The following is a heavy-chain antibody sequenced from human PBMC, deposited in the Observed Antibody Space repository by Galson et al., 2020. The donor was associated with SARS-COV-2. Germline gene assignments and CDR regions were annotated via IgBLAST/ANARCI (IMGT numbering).Heavy chain of an antibody. CDR3: ARDRENWNNDGYYYYYYGMDV. Sequence: ETSETLSLTCTVSGGSISSGGYYWSWIRQHPGKGLEWIGYIYYSGSTYYNPSLKSRVTISVDTSKNQFSLKLSSVTAADTAVYYCARDRENWNNDGYYYYYYGMDVWGQGTTVTVSS. D-gene: IGHD1-1*01. CDR1: GGSISSGGYY. J-gene: IGHJ6*02. CDR2: IYYSGST. V-gene: IGHV4-31*03.